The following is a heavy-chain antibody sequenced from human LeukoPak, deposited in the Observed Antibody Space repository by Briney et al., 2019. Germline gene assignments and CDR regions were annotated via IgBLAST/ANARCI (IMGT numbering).Heavy chain of an antibody. Sequence: GGSLRLSCTVSGFTFNDYWITWVRQTPGKGLEWLANINEDGSAKNYVDSVKGRFTISRDNAVNSLYLQMNSLRAEDTAMYYCARDSRMNYCASWGRGTLVTVSP. J-gene: IGHJ5*02. CDR3: ARDSRMNYCAS. CDR2: INEDGSAK. CDR1: GFTFNDYW. D-gene: IGHD1-7*01. V-gene: IGHV3-7*01.